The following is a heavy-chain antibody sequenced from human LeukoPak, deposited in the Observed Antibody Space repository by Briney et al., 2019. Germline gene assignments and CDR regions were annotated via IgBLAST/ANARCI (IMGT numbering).Heavy chain of an antibody. CDR2: VYTSGST. CDR1: GGSISSYY. J-gene: IGHJ4*02. Sequence: SETLSLTCTVSGGSISSYYWSWIRQSAGKGPEWIGRVYTSGSTNYNASLQSRVTMSVDTSKNQFSLKLSSVTAADTAVYYCARDSRGSGSYYSDFDYWGQGTLVTVSS. CDR3: ARDSRGSGSYYSDFDY. V-gene: IGHV4-4*07. D-gene: IGHD3-10*01.